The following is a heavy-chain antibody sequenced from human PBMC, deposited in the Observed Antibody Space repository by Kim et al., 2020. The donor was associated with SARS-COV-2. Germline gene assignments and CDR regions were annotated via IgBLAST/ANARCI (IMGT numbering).Heavy chain of an antibody. D-gene: IGHD3-9*01. CDR1: GYTFTGYY. CDR3: ARGQYERKTSRILTGYSKPDY. CDR2: INPNSGGT. J-gene: IGHJ4*02. Sequence: ASVKVSCKASGYTFTGYYMHWVRQAPGQGLEWMGWINPNSGGTNYAQKFQGRVTMTRDTSISTAYMELSRLRSDDTAVYYCARGQYERKTSRILTGYSKPDYWGQGTLVTVSS. V-gene: IGHV1-2*02.